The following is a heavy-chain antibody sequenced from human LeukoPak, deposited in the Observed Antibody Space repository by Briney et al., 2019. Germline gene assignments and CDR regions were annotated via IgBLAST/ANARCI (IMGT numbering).Heavy chain of an antibody. Sequence: SETLSLTCTVSGGSMSGNNYYWGWIRQPPGKGLEWIGSLYYSGSPYYNPSLKGRVTISVDTSKNQFSLKLSSETAADTAVYYCARERRHYDILTGYYNGYWGQGTLVTVSS. V-gene: IGHV4-39*07. CDR2: LYYSGSP. CDR1: GGSMSGNNYY. CDR3: ARERRHYDILTGYYNGY. D-gene: IGHD3-9*01. J-gene: IGHJ4*02.